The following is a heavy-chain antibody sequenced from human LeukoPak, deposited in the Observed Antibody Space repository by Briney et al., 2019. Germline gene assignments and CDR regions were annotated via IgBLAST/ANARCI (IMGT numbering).Heavy chain of an antibody. J-gene: IGHJ5*02. CDR3: ARATSSSLNHNWFDP. V-gene: IGHV1-46*01. CDR1: GYTFTSYY. CDR2: INPSGGST. D-gene: IGHD6-13*01. Sequence: ASVKVSCKASGYTFTSYYMHWVRQAPGQGLEWMGIINPSGGSTSYAQKFQGRVTMTRDTSTSTVYMELSSPRSEDTAVYYCARATSSSLNHNWFDPWGQGTLVTVSS.